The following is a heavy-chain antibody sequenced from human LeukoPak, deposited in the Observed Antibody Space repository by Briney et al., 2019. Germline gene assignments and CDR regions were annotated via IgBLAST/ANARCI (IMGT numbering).Heavy chain of an antibody. Sequence: PGGSLRLSCAASGFPLSNAWMSWVRQAPGKGLEGVGRVKRKTDGGTTDYAAPVKARFTISRDDSKNTLYLQMNSLRAEDTAVYYCAKEAQSGGPSDFDYWGQGTLVTVSS. CDR1: GFPLSNAW. CDR2: VKRKTDGGTT. V-gene: IGHV3-15*01. J-gene: IGHJ4*02. D-gene: IGHD4-23*01. CDR3: AKEAQSGGPSDFDY.